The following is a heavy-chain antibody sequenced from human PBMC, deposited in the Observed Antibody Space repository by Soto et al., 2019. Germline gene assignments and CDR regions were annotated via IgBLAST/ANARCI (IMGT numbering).Heavy chain of an antibody. CDR3: AKLVTIFGVDYYGMDV. CDR1: GFTFSSYA. V-gene: IGHV3-23*01. CDR2: ISGSGGST. Sequence: GGSLRLSCAASGFTFSSYAMSWVRQAPGKGLEWVSAISGSGGSTYYADSVKGRFTISRDNSKNTLYLQMNSLRAEDTAVYYCAKLVTIFGVDYYGMDVWGQGTTVTVFS. J-gene: IGHJ6*02. D-gene: IGHD3-3*01.